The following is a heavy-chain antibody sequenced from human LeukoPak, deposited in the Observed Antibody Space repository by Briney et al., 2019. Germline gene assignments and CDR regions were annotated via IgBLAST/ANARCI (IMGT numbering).Heavy chain of an antibody. Sequence: GGTLRLSCAASGFTFSSYSMNWVRQAPGKGLEWVSSTSSSSSYIYYADSVKGRFTISRDNAKNSLYLQMNSLRAEDTAVYYCARDMGYCSSTSCYYYYMDVWGKGTTVTVSS. D-gene: IGHD2-2*01. J-gene: IGHJ6*03. CDR2: TSSSSSYI. V-gene: IGHV3-21*01. CDR1: GFTFSSYS. CDR3: ARDMGYCSSTSCYYYYMDV.